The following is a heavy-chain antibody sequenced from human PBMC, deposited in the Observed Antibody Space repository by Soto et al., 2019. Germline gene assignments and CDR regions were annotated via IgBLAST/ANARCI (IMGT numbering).Heavy chain of an antibody. CDR1: GSISSYY. V-gene: IGHV3-23*01. Sequence: PSETLSLTXSVSGSISSYYWCWIRQPAGKGLEWVSLISATGGGTYYADSVKGRFTISRDNSHNTLYLQVHSLTAEDTAVYYCAIDRRAGGNSAFYFDFWGQGAQVTVSS. D-gene: IGHD3-16*01. CDR3: AIDRRAGGNSAFYFDF. CDR2: ISATGGGT. J-gene: IGHJ4*02.